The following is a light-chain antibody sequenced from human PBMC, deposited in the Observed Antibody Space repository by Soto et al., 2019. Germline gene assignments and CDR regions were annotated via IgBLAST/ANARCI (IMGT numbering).Light chain of an antibody. CDR2: DAS. Sequence: DIQMTQSPSSLSASVGDRVTITCQASQDIKNYLNWYQQKSGKAPKLLIYDASDLETGVPSRFSGSGSGTDFTFTINSLQPEDIATYYCQHYSSNSGTFGPGTKVEIK. J-gene: IGKJ1*01. CDR1: QDIKNY. V-gene: IGKV1-33*01. CDR3: QHYSSNSGT.